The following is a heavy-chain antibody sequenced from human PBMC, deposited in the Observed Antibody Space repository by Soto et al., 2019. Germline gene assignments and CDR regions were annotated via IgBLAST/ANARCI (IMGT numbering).Heavy chain of an antibody. CDR1: GGSISSGDYY. V-gene: IGHV4-31*03. CDR3: ARWWSGSRQGFDP. CDR2: IYYSGST. Sequence: QVQLQESGPGLVKPSQTLSLTCTVSGGSISSGDYYWSWIRQHPGKGLEWIGYIYYSGSTYYNPSLELRVTISVDPSKNQFSLKLSSVTAADTAVYYCARWWSGSRQGFDPWGQGTLVTVSS. J-gene: IGHJ5*02. D-gene: IGHD3-3*01.